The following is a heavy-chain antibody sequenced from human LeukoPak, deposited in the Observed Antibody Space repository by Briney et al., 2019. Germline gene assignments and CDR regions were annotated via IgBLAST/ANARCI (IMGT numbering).Heavy chain of an antibody. Sequence: PGGSLRLSCAASGFTLNSYWMHWVRQAPGKGLVWVSRINSDGSSTSYADSVKGRFTISRDNAKNTPYLQMNSLRAEDTAVYYCAREGQQPRGVRWFDPWGQGTLVTVSS. V-gene: IGHV3-74*01. CDR1: GFTLNSYW. D-gene: IGHD3-10*01. CDR2: INSDGSST. CDR3: AREGQQPRGVRWFDP. J-gene: IGHJ5*02.